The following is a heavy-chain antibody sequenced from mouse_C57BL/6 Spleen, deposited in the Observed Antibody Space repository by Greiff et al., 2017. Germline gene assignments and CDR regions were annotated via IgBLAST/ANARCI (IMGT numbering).Heavy chain of an antibody. V-gene: IGHV1-53*01. D-gene: IGHD1-1*01. CDR3: AREDYYGRGFAY. CDR2: INPSNGGT. J-gene: IGHJ3*01. CDR1: GYTFTSYW. Sequence: QVQLQQPGTELVKPGASVKLSCKASGYTFTSYWMHWVNQRPGQGLEWIGNINPSNGGTNYNAKFKSKATLTVDKSSSTAYMQLRSLTSEDSAVYYCAREDYYGRGFAYWGKWTLVTASA.